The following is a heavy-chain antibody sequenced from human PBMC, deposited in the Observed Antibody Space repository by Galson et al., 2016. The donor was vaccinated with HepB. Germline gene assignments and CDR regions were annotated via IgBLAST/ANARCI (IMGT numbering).Heavy chain of an antibody. Sequence: PALVKPTQTLTLTCSLSGFSLRTSGVGVGWIRQPPGKALEWLAFIYWDDDKRYSPSLNSRLTITKDTSKNQVVLTVTNMHPVDTATYYCAHRPGDYDILTAHYRGAFDVWGQGTMVTVSS. CDR3: AHRPGDYDILTAHYRGAFDV. D-gene: IGHD3-9*01. CDR1: GFSLRTSGVG. CDR2: IYWDDDK. V-gene: IGHV2-5*02. J-gene: IGHJ3*01.